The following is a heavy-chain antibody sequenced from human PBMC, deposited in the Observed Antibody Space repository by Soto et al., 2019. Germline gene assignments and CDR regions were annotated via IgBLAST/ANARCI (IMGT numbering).Heavy chain of an antibody. D-gene: IGHD6-13*01. CDR1: GGTFSSYA. Sequence: GASVKVSCKASGGTFSSYAISWVRQAPGQGLEWMGGIIPIFGTANYAQKFQGRVTITADESTSTAYMELSSLRSEDTAVYYCAREAHRGYSSSWYEYYYYYGMDVWGQGTTVTVSS. J-gene: IGHJ6*02. CDR3: AREAHRGYSSSWYEYYYYYGMDV. V-gene: IGHV1-69*13. CDR2: IIPIFGTA.